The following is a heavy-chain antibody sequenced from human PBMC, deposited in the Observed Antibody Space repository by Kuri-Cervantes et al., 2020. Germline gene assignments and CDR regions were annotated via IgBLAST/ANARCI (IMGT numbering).Heavy chain of an antibody. J-gene: IGHJ3*01. CDR2: INPNSGGT. CDR1: GYTCTGYY. D-gene: IGHD2-15*01. CDR3: ASAGGDCSGGSCYSGEADAFDL. V-gene: IGHV1-2*04. Sequence: ASVKVSCKASGYTCTGYYMHWVRQAPGQGLEWMGWINPNSGGTNYAQKFQGWVTMTRDTSISTAYMELSRLRSDDTAVYYCASAGGDCSGGSCYSGEADAFDLWGQGTMVTVSS.